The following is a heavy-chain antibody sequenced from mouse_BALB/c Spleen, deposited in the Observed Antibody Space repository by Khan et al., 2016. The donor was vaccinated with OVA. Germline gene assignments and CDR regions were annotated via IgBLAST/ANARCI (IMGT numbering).Heavy chain of an antibody. Sequence: VQLKESGPELVKPGASVKISCKTSGYTFTEYTMHWVKQSHGKSLEWIGGIIPNNGGTNYNQKFMVKATLTVAKSSSTAYMELRSLTSEDSAVYYCARGAYYRYDGYFDVWGAGTTVTVSS. CDR3: ARGAYYRYDGYFDV. D-gene: IGHD2-14*01. V-gene: IGHV1-18*01. CDR1: GYTFTEYT. CDR2: IIPNNGGT. J-gene: IGHJ1*01.